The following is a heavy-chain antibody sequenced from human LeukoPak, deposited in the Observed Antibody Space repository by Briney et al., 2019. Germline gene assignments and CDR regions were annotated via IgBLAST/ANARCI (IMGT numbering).Heavy chain of an antibody. CDR1: GGSISRYF. CDR3: ATYDSSGYKVDY. CDR2: IYYSGST. J-gene: IGHJ4*02. Sequence: SETLSLTCTVSGGSISRYFWSWIRQPPGKGLEWIGYIYYSGSTNYNPSLKSRVTISVDTSKNQFSLKLSSVTAADTAVYYCATYDSSGYKVDYWGQGTLVTVSS. V-gene: IGHV4-59*08. D-gene: IGHD3-22*01.